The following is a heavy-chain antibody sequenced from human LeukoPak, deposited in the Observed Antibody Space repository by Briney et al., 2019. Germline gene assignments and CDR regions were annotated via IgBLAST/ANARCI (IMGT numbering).Heavy chain of an antibody. J-gene: IGHJ1*01. D-gene: IGHD2-2*01. CDR3: AKDLHDCSSTSCYGGYFQH. CDR2: IRYDGSNK. CDR1: GFTFSSYG. V-gene: IGHV3-30*02. Sequence: AGGSLRLSCAASGFTFSSYGMHWVRQAPGKGLEWVAFIRYDGSNKYYADSVKGRFTISRDNSKNTPYLQMNSLRAEDTTVYYCAKDLHDCSSTSCYGGYFQHWGQGTLVTVSS.